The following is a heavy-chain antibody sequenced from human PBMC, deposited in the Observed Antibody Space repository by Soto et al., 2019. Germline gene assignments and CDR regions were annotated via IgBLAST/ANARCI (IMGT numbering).Heavy chain of an antibody. Sequence: EVQLVESGGGLVQPGGSLRLSCAASGFTFSSYSMNWVRQAPGKGLEWVSYISSSSSTIYYADSVKGRFTISRDNAKNSLYLQMNSLRDEDTAVYYCATDLDTAMVEDNPFDYWGQGTLVTVSS. CDR3: ATDLDTAMVEDNPFDY. CDR2: ISSSSSTI. CDR1: GFTFSSYS. D-gene: IGHD5-18*01. J-gene: IGHJ4*02. V-gene: IGHV3-48*02.